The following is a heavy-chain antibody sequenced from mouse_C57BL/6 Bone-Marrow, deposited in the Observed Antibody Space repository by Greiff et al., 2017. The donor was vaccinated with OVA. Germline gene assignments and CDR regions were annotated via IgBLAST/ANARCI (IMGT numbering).Heavy chain of an antibody. CDR3: ATLGPVYYAMDY. Sequence: QVQLKESGAELMKPGASVKLSCKATGYTFTGYWIEWVKQRPGHGLEWIGEILPGSGNTNYNEKFKGKATFTADTSSNTAYMQLSSLTTEDSAIYYCATLGPVYYAMDYWGQGTSVTVSS. CDR2: ILPGSGNT. CDR1: GYTFTGYW. V-gene: IGHV1-9*01. D-gene: IGHD4-1*01. J-gene: IGHJ4*01.